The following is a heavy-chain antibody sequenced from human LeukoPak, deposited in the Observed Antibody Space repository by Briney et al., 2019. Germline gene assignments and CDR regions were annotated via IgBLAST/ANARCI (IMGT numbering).Heavy chain of an antibody. D-gene: IGHD2-2*01. CDR2: ISGSGGST. CDR1: GFTFSSYA. J-gene: IGHJ4*02. V-gene: IGHV3-23*01. CDR3: AKNPIVVVPAAGFYYFDY. Sequence: GGSLRLSRAASGFTFSSYAMSWVRQAPGKGLEWVSAISGSGGSTYYADSVKGRFTISRDNSKNTLYLQMNSLRAEDTAVYYCAKNPIVVVPAAGFYYFDYWGQGTLVTVSS.